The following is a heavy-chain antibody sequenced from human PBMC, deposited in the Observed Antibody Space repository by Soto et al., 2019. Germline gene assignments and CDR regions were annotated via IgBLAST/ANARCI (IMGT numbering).Heavy chain of an antibody. J-gene: IGHJ6*02. CDR2: ISYDGSNK. Sequence: QVQLVESGGGVVQPGRSLRLSCAASGFTFSSYGMHWVRQAPGKWLEWVAVISYDGSNKYYADSVKGRFTISRDNSKNTLYLQMNSLRAEETAVYYCAKDAPPKGYYDYVWGSSRGSDYGMDVWGQGTTVTVSS. CDR1: GFTFSSYG. CDR3: AKDAPPKGYYDYVWGSSRGSDYGMDV. D-gene: IGHD3-16*02. V-gene: IGHV3-30*18.